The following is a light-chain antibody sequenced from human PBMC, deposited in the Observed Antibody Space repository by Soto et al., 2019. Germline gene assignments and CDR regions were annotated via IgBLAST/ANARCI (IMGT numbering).Light chain of an antibody. V-gene: IGKV1-5*01. Sequence: DIQMTQSPSTLSASVGDRVTITCRASQSVSSLLAWYQQKTGKAPKVLIYDASSLESGVPSSFSGSRSGTEFTLTISSMQPDGFATYYCQQYKSYFTFGQGTKVEIK. CDR1: QSVSSL. CDR2: DAS. CDR3: QQYKSYFT. J-gene: IGKJ1*01.